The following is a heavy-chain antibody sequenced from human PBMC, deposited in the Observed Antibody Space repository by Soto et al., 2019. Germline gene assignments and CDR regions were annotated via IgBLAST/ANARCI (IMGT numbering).Heavy chain of an antibody. J-gene: IGHJ6*02. CDR2: INPNSGGT. V-gene: IGHV1-2*04. CDR1: GYTFTGYY. D-gene: IGHD6-13*01. CDR3: ARGYGGPYSSSWYGGMDV. Sequence: ASVKVSCKASGYTFTGYYMHWVRQAPGQGLEWMGWINPNSGGTNYAQKFQGWVTMTRDTSISTAYMELSRLRSDDTAVYYCARGYGGPYSSSWYGGMDVWGQGTTVTVSS.